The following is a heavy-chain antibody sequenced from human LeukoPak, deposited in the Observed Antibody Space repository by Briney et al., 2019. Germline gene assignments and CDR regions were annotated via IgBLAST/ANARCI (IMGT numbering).Heavy chain of an antibody. CDR3: ARQQPYDVWSGYPFDY. CDR1: GGTFSSYA. J-gene: IGHJ4*02. V-gene: IGHV1-69*01. D-gene: IGHD3-3*01. Sequence: ASVKVSCKASGGTFSSYAISWVRQAPGQGLEWMGGIIPIFGTANYAQKFQGRVTITADESTSTAYMELSSLRSEDTAVYYCARQQPYDVWSGYPFDYWGQGTLVTVSS. CDR2: IIPIFGTA.